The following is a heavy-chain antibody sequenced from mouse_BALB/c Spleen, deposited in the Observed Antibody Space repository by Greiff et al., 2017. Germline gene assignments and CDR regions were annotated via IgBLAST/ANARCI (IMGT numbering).Heavy chain of an antibody. J-gene: IGHJ4*01. CDR1: GFTFSDYY. Sequence: EVMLVESGGGLVKPGGSLKLSCAASGFTFSDYYMYWVRQTPEKRLEWVATISDGGSYTYYPDSVKGRFTISRDNAKNNLYLQMSSLKSEDTAMYYCARALSYYGNYNYAMDYWGQGTSVTVSS. V-gene: IGHV5-4*02. D-gene: IGHD2-10*01. CDR3: ARALSYYGNYNYAMDY. CDR2: ISDGGSYT.